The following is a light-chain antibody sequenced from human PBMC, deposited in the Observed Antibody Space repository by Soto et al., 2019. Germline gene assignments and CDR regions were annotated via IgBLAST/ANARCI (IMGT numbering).Light chain of an antibody. Sequence: DLPMIQSPSYLSASVGDRVTITCQASQEISNYLNWYQQKPGKAPKLLIYDASNLERGVPSRFSGRGSGTDFTFTISSLQPEDFATYYCQQYDHLPRTFGRGTKVEIK. V-gene: IGKV1-33*01. CDR3: QQYDHLPRT. J-gene: IGKJ1*01. CDR1: QEISNY. CDR2: DAS.